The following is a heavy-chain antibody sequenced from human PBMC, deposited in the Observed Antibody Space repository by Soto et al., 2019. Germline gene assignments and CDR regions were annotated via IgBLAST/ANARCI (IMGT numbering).Heavy chain of an antibody. CDR1: GGSISSSNW. J-gene: IGHJ3*02. Sequence: QVQLQESGPGLVKPSGTLSLTCAVSGGSISSSNWWSWVRHPPGKGLEWIGEIYHSGSTNYNPSRESRDTVLVAKSKNRFALEVSTGTAGETVVYYCAGEIRFLECLFPNVDAFDIWGEGTMVTVSS. CDR2: IYHSGST. V-gene: IGHV4-4*02. CDR3: AGEIRFLECLFPNVDAFDI. D-gene: IGHD3-3*01.